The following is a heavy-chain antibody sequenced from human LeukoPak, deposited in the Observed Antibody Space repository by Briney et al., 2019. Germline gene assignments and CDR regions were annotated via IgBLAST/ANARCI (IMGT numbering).Heavy chain of an antibody. J-gene: IGHJ4*02. CDR3: ARDQKELAVAGVFDY. Sequence: GSSVKVSCKASGGTFSSYAISWVRQAPGQGLESMGRIIPIFGTANYAQKFQGRVTITTDESTRTAYMELSSLRSEDTAVYYCARDQKELAVAGVFDYWGQGTLVTVSS. V-gene: IGHV1-69*05. D-gene: IGHD6-19*01. CDR2: IIPIFGTA. CDR1: GGTFSSYA.